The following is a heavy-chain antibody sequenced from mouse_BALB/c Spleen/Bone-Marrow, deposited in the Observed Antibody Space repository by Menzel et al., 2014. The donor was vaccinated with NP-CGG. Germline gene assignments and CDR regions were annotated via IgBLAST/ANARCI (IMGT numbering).Heavy chain of an antibody. CDR1: GYSITSGYS. Sequence: EVQLQQSGPDLVKPSQSLSLTCTVTGYSITSGYSWHWIRQFPGNKLEWMGYIHYNGSTNYNPSLKSRISITRDTSKNQFFLQLNSVTTEDTATYYCARDDYGRSRFAYWGQGTLVTVSA. D-gene: IGHD1-1*01. J-gene: IGHJ3*01. V-gene: IGHV3-1*02. CDR2: IHYNGST. CDR3: ARDDYGRSRFAY.